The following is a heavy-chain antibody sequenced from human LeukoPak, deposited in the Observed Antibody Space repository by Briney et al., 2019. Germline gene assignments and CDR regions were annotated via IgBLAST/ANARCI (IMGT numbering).Heavy chain of an antibody. J-gene: IGHJ5*02. Sequence: PSETLSLTCTVSGYSINSGYYWGWIRQPPGKGLEWIGSIYHSGSTYYNPSLKSRVTISLDMSKNQFSVKLSSVTAADTAVYYCARDRIAVADPPNWFDPWGQGILVTVSS. D-gene: IGHD6-19*01. CDR2: IYHSGST. CDR1: GYSINSGYY. V-gene: IGHV4-38-2*02. CDR3: ARDRIAVADPPNWFDP.